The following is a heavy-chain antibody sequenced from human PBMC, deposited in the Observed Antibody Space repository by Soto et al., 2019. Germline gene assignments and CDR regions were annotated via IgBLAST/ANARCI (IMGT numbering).Heavy chain of an antibody. CDR3: ARNNWNDENFDY. D-gene: IGHD1-20*01. V-gene: IGHV4-4*02. CDR1: GGSISSSNW. J-gene: IGHJ4*02. CDR2: IYHSGGT. Sequence: SETLSLTCAVSGGSISSSNWWSWVRQPPGKGLEWIGEIYHSGGTNYNPSLKSRVTISVDKSKNQFSLKLSSVTAADTAVYYCARNNWNDENFDYWGQGTLVTSPQ.